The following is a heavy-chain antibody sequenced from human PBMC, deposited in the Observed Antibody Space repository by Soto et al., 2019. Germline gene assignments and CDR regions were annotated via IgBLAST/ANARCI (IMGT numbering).Heavy chain of an antibody. CDR1: GFTFSSYA. D-gene: IGHD1-26*01. J-gene: IGHJ4*02. CDR2: ISGSGGST. V-gene: IGHV3-23*01. CDR3: AKVMTEYSGVAIDH. Sequence: GGSLRLSCAASGFTFSSYAMSWVRQAPGKGLEWVSAISGSGGSTYYADSMKGRFTISRDNSKDTVYLQINSLRRDDTAMYFCAKVMTEYSGVAIDHWGQGTLVTVSS.